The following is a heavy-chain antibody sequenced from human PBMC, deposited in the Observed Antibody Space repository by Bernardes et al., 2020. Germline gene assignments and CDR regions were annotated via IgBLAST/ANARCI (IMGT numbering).Heavy chain of an antibody. CDR2: FDPEDGET. CDR3: ATDLHYDFWSGTMDV. Sequence: ASVKVSCKVSGYTLTELSMHWVRQAPGKGLEWMGGFDPEDGETIYAQKFQGRVTMTEDTSTDTAYMELSSLRSEDTAVYYCATDLHYDFWSGTMDVWGKGTTVTVSS. D-gene: IGHD3-3*01. J-gene: IGHJ6*04. V-gene: IGHV1-24*01. CDR1: GYTLTELS.